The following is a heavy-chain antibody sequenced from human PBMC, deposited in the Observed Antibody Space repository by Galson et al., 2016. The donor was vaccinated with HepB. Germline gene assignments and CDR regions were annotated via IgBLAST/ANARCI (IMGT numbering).Heavy chain of an antibody. CDR2: ISGDGAP. J-gene: IGHJ4*02. D-gene: IGHD2-2*01. Sequence: SLRLSCAASGFTFSSYAMSWVRQAPGKGLEWVSSISGDGAPYYVDSMKGRFTISRDNSKDTPYLQMISLRAEDTAVYYCARDRGFYSSTWDWGQGTLDTVSS. V-gene: IGHV3-23*01. CDR1: GFTFSSYA. CDR3: ARDRGFYSSTWD.